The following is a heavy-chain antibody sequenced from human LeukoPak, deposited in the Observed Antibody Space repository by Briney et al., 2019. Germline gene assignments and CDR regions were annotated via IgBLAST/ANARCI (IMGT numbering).Heavy chain of an antibody. CDR2: ISAYNGNT. V-gene: IGHV1-18*01. CDR3: ARDPDYGDPNFDY. J-gene: IGHJ4*02. Sequence: SSXXXQAPGXXXXGMXWISAYNGNTNYAQKLQGRVTMTTDTSTSTAYMELRSLRSDDTAVYYCARDPDYGDPNFDYWGQGTQVTVSS. D-gene: IGHD4-17*01.